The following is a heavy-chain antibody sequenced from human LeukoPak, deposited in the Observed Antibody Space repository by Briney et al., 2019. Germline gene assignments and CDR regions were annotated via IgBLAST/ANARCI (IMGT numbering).Heavy chain of an antibody. J-gene: IGHJ4*02. D-gene: IGHD2-15*01. CDR1: GFTFSSYA. CDR2: ISGSGGST. V-gene: IGHV3-23*01. CDR3: ASLGYCSGGSCYAGYDY. Sequence: GSLRLSCAASGFTFSSYAMGWVRQAPGKGLEWVSAISGSGGSTFYADSVKGRFTISRDNSKNTLYLQMNSLRAEDTAVYYCASLGYCSGGSCYAGYDYWGQGTLVTVSS.